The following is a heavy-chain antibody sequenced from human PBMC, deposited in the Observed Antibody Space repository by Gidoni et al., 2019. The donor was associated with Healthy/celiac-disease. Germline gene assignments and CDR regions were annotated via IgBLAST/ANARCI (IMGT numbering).Heavy chain of an antibody. Sequence: QGQLQQWGAGLLKPSETLSLTCAVYGGSFSGYYWSWIRQPPGKGLEWIGEINHSGSTNYHPSLKSRVTISVDTSKNQFSLKLSSLTAADTAVYYCARVLYYDSSGYSLDYWGQGTLVTVSS. CDR1: GGSFSGYY. V-gene: IGHV4-34*01. J-gene: IGHJ4*02. CDR2: INHSGST. CDR3: ARVLYYDSSGYSLDY. D-gene: IGHD3-22*01.